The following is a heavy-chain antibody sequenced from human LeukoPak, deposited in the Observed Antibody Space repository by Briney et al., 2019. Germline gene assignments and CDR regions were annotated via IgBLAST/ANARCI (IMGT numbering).Heavy chain of an antibody. CDR1: GGSISSSSYY. D-gene: IGHD2-2*02. J-gene: IGHJ4*02. V-gene: IGHV4-39*07. CDR3: ARDSCSSTCCYSYYFDY. Sequence: PSETLSLTCIVSGGSISSSSYYWGWIRQPPGKGLEWIGSIYYSGSTYYNPSLKSRVTISVDTSKNQFSLKLSSVTAADTAVYYCARDSCSSTCCYSYYFDYWGQGTLVTVSS. CDR2: IYYSGST.